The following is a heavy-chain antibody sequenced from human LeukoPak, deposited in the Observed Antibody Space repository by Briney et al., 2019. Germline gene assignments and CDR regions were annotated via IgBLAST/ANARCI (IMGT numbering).Heavy chain of an antibody. D-gene: IGHD3-10*01. J-gene: IGHJ5*02. CDR2: MNPNSGNT. CDR3: ARGSVLLWFGELLSLYNWFDP. V-gene: IGHV1-8*03. CDR1: GYTFTSYG. Sequence: GASVKVSCKASGYTFTSYGINWVRQATGQGLEWMGWMNPNSGNTGYAQKFQGRVTITRNTSISTAYMELSSLRSEDTAVYYCARGSVLLWFGELLSLYNWFDPWGQGTLVTVSS.